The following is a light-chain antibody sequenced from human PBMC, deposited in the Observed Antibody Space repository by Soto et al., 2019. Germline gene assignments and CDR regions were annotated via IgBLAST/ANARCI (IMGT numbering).Light chain of an antibody. J-gene: IGKJ4*01. CDR3: QQLNSYPLT. Sequence: DIQLTQSPSFLSASVGDRVTITCRASQGISSYLVWYQQKPGKAPKLLIYAASTLQSGVPSRFSGSASGTEFTLTISRLQPEDFASYYCQQLNSYPLTFGGGTKVEIK. CDR1: QGISSY. V-gene: IGKV1-9*01. CDR2: AAS.